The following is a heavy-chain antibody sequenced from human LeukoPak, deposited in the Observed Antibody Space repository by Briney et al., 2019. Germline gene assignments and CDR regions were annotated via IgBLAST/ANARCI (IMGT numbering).Heavy chain of an antibody. J-gene: IGHJ4*02. D-gene: IGHD5-24*01. CDR3: ATGRQMGY. CDR2: IKQDGSEK. Sequence: PGGSLRLSCAVSGFTLSSFWMNWVRQAPGKGLEWVANIKQDGSEKYYVDSVKGRFTISRDNAKNSLFLQMNSLRAEDTAVYYCATGRQMGYWGQGTLVTVSS. CDR1: GFTLSSFW. V-gene: IGHV3-7*03.